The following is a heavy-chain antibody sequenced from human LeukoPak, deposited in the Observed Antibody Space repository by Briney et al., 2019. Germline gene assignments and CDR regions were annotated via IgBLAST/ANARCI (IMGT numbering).Heavy chain of an antibody. V-gene: IGHV3-7*01. Sequence: GGSLRLSCAASGFTYSTYWMKWVRQDPGKGLEWVASIKEDGSDKYYVDSVKGRFSISRDNAKNSLYLQMNSLRTEDTAVYYCAKGGHFNFDYWGQGTLVTVSS. D-gene: IGHD5-12*01. CDR2: IKEDGSDK. CDR1: GFTYSTYW. J-gene: IGHJ4*02. CDR3: AKGGHFNFDY.